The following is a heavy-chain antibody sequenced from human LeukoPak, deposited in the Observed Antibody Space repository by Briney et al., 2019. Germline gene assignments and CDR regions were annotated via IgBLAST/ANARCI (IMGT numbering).Heavy chain of an antibody. Sequence: GASVKVSCKASGYTFTGYYMHWVRQAPGQGLEWMGWINPNSGGTNYAQKFQGRVTMTRDTSISTAYMELSRLRSDDTAVYYCARSSRKYCYDSSTNWFDPWGQGTLVTVSS. V-gene: IGHV1-2*02. J-gene: IGHJ5*02. D-gene: IGHD3-22*01. CDR1: GYTFTGYY. CDR2: INPNSGGT. CDR3: ARSSRKYCYDSSTNWFDP.